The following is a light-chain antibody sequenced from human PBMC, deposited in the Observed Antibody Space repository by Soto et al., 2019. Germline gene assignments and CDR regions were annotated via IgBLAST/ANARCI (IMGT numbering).Light chain of an antibody. Sequence: DIQMTQSPSTLSASVGDRVTITCRASQSISRWLALYQQKPGKAPKLLIHDATSLESGVPSRFSGSGSGTDFTLTISRLEPEDFAVYYCQQYGSSPQTFGQGTKVDIK. CDR3: QQYGSSPQT. CDR2: DAT. J-gene: IGKJ1*01. V-gene: IGKV1-5*01. CDR1: QSISRW.